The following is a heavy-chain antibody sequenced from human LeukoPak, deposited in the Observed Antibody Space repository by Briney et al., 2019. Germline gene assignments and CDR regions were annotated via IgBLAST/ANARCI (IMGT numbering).Heavy chain of an antibody. D-gene: IGHD2-2*01. CDR2: IWYDGSRK. V-gene: IGHV3-33*01. CDR1: GFIFSNYG. J-gene: IGHJ4*02. CDR3: ARADCSSSSCPSKFDY. Sequence: GGSLRLSCVASGFIFSNYGLHWVRQAPGKGLEWVAVIWYDGSRKYYADSVKGRFTISRDNSKKTLYLQMNSLRVEDTAVYYCARADCSSSSCPSKFDYWGQGTLVTVSS.